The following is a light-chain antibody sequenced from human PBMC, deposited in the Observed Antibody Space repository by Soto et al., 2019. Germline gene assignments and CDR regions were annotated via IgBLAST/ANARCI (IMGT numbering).Light chain of an antibody. V-gene: IGKV1-5*03. CDR3: QHYNSYSEA. CDR1: RTISSW. J-gene: IGKJ1*01. CDR2: KAS. Sequence: NQMTQSPATLSGSVGDRVTITCRASRTISSWLAWYQQKPGKAPKLLIYKASTLKSGVPSRFSGSGSGTEFTLTISSLQPDDFATYYCQHYNSYSEAFGQGTKVDIK.